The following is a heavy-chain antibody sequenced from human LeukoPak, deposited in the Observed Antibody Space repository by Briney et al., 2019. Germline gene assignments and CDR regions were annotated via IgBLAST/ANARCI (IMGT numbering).Heavy chain of an antibody. CDR2: INWNSGSI. D-gene: IGHD1-14*01. CDR1: GFTFDDYA. V-gene: IGHV3-9*01. Sequence: GGSLRLSCAASGFTFDDYAMHWVRQAPGKGLEWVSGINWNSGSIGYADSMKGRFTISRDNTKNSVYLQMSSLRAEDTAVYYCAREVWGPEYWGQGTLVTVSS. CDR3: AREVWGPEY. J-gene: IGHJ4*02.